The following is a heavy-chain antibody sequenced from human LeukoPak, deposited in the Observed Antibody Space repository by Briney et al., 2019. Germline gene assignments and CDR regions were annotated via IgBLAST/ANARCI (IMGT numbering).Heavy chain of an antibody. CDR1: GYSFNTYW. V-gene: IGHV5-51*01. CDR3: ARPQDFGLTGMNAFDI. D-gene: IGHD7-27*01. Sequence: GESLKISCKGSGYSFNTYWIGWARQMPGKGLEGMGIIYPGDSDTIYSPSFQGQVTISADKPISTAYLQWSSLKASDTAMYYCARPQDFGLTGMNAFDIWGQGTMVTVSS. J-gene: IGHJ3*02. CDR2: IYPGDSDT.